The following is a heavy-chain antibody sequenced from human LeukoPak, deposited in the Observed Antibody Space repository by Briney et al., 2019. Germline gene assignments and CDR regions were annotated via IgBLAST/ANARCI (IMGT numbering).Heavy chain of an antibody. CDR2: ISYDGSNN. CDR1: GFTFSSYA. Sequence: GRSQRLSCAASGFTFSSYAMHWVRQAPGKGLEWVAVISYDGSNNYYADSVKGRFTISRDNSKNTLYLQMNSLRAEDTTVYYCARDKVSGSSGWYYFDYWGQGTLVTVSS. J-gene: IGHJ4*02. CDR3: ARDKVSGSSGWYYFDY. D-gene: IGHD6-19*01. V-gene: IGHV3-30-3*01.